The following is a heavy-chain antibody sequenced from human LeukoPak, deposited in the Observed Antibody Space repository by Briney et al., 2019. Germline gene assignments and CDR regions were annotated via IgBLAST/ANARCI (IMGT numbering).Heavy chain of an antibody. J-gene: IGHJ4*02. D-gene: IGHD6-13*01. Sequence: GGSLRLSCVASGFIFSTYGLHWVRQSPGRGLEWVAVIWYDGSQRYYADSVKGRFTISRDNAMNSLYLQMDSLRVEDTAIYYCARSVPYGTTWYGRSDCWGQGTQVTVSS. CDR2: IWYDGSQR. CDR1: GFIFSTYG. V-gene: IGHV3-33*01. CDR3: ARSVPYGTTWYGRSDC.